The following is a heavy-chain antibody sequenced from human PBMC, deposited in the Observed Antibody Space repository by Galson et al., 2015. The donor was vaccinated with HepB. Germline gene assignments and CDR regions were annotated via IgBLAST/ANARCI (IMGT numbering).Heavy chain of an antibody. J-gene: IGHJ5*02. CDR3: ARDLFYGDRFGWFDP. V-gene: IGHV3-66*01. Sequence: SLRLSCAASGFTVSSNYMSWVRQAPGKGLEWVSVIYSGGSTYYADSVKGRFTISSDNSKNTLYLQMNSLRAEDTAVYYCARDLFYGDRFGWFDPWGQGTLVTVSS. CDR2: IYSGGST. D-gene: IGHD4-17*01. CDR1: GFTVSSNY.